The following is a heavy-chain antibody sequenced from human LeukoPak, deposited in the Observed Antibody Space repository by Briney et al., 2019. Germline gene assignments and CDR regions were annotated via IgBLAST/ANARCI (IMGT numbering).Heavy chain of an antibody. Sequence: GGSLRLSCAASGFTFSDYYMSWIRQAPGKGLEWVSYISSSGSTIYYADSVKGRFTISRDNSKNTLYLQMNSLRAEDTAVYYCAKVEGIISYSSSWYPFDYWGQGTLVTVSS. V-gene: IGHV3-11*01. D-gene: IGHD6-13*01. CDR2: ISSSGSTI. J-gene: IGHJ4*02. CDR3: AKVEGIISYSSSWYPFDY. CDR1: GFTFSDYY.